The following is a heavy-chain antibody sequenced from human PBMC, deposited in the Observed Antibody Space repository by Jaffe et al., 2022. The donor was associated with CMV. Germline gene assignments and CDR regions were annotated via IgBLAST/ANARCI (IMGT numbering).Heavy chain of an antibody. CDR3: ASGDCGGDCYFQH. D-gene: IGHD2-21*02. CDR1: GGSISSYY. V-gene: IGHV4-59*01. Sequence: QVQLQESGPGLVKPSETLSLTCTVSGGSISSYYWSWIRQPPGKGLEWIGYIYYSGSTNYNPSLKSRVTISVDTSKNQFSLKLSSVTAADTAVYYCASGDCGGDCYFQHWGQGTLVTVSS. J-gene: IGHJ1*01. CDR2: IYYSGST.